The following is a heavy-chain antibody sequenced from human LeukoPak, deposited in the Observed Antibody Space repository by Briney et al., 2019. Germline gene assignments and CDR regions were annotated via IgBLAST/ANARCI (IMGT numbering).Heavy chain of an antibody. CDR2: IYSGGST. CDR1: GFIFSSYA. Sequence: GRSLRLSCAASGFIFSSYAMYWVRQAPGRGLEWVSLIYSGGSTYYADSVKGRFAISRDNSKNTLYLQMNSLRAEDTAVYYCANEKGYYGSGNPGGFDYWGQGTLVTVSS. V-gene: IGHV3-66*01. D-gene: IGHD3-10*01. J-gene: IGHJ4*02. CDR3: ANEKGYYGSGNPGGFDY.